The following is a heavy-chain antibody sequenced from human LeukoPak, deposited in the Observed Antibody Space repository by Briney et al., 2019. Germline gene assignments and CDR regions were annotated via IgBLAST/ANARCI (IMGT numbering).Heavy chain of an antibody. V-gene: IGHV3-21*01. D-gene: IGHD3-22*01. Sequence: GGSLRLSCAASGFTFSSYSINWVRQAPGKGLEWVSSISTSGSYLYYADSVKGRFTISRDNAKSSLYLQMNSLRAEDTTVYYCARDGGAYDSSGYYVYFDYWGQGTLVTVSS. CDR1: GFTFSSYS. J-gene: IGHJ4*02. CDR2: ISTSGSYL. CDR3: ARDGGAYDSSGYYVYFDY.